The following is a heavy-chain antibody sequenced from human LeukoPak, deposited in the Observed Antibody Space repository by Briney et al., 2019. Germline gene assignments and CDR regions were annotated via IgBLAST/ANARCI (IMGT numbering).Heavy chain of an antibody. CDR2: IYHSGST. Sequence: SQTLSLTCTVSGGSISSGGYYWSWIRQPPGKGLEWIGYIYHSGSTYYNPSLKSRVTISVDTSKNQFSLKLSSVTAADTAVYYCARMEEYYGLGEVYYGMDVWGQGTTVTVSS. CDR1: GGSISSGGYY. V-gene: IGHV4-30-2*02. CDR3: ARMEEYYGLGEVYYGMDV. D-gene: IGHD3-10*01. J-gene: IGHJ6*02.